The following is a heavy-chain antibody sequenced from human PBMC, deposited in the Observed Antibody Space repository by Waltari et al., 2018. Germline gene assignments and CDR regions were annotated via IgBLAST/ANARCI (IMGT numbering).Heavy chain of an antibody. CDR2: ISGSGGST. V-gene: IGHV3-23*01. Sequence: EVQLLESGGGLVQPGGSLRLSCAASGFTFSSYAMSWVRQAPGKGLGWVSAISGSGGSTYYADSVKGRFTISRDNSKNTLYLQMNSLRAEDTAVYYCAKDISRFRELWDYYYYGMDVWGQGTTVTVSS. D-gene: IGHD3-10*01. CDR1: GFTFSSYA. J-gene: IGHJ6*02. CDR3: AKDISRFRELWDYYYYGMDV.